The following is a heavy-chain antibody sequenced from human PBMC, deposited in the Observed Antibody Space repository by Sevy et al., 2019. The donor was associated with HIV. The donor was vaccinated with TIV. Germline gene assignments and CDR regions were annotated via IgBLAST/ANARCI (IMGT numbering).Heavy chain of an antibody. Sequence: ASVKVSCQASGYTFDNYDINWVRRATGQGLEWMGWMNPNSGNTGYAEKFQGRVTMSRVSSIRTAYMELNGLTSEDTAVYYCTRGLSFTYAKRGDWLNWYFDVWGRGTLVTVSS. CDR3: TRGLSFTYAKRGDWLNWYFDV. CDR1: GYTFDNYD. D-gene: IGHD2-21*02. V-gene: IGHV1-8*01. CDR2: MNPNSGNT. J-gene: IGHJ2*01.